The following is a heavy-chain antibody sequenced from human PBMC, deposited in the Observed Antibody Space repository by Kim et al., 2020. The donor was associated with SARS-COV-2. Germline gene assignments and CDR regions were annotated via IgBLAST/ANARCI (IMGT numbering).Heavy chain of an antibody. CDR3: ARNYGYGSGSFYSY. J-gene: IGHJ4*02. Sequence: KHSLKSRVTISVDTSKNQLTLKLSSVTAADTAVYYCARNYGYGSGSFYSYWGQGILVTVSS. D-gene: IGHD3-10*01. V-gene: IGHV4-4*09.